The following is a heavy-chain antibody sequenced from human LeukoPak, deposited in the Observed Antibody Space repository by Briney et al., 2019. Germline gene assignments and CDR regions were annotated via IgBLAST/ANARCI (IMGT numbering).Heavy chain of an antibody. CDR1: GFTFSSYG. V-gene: IGHV3-33*01. Sequence: GGSLRLSCAASGFTFSSYGMHWVRQAPGKGLEWVAVIWYDGSNKYYADSVKGRFTISRDNAKNSLYLQMNSLRAEGTAVYYCARALLRYFDWLSIDYFDYWGQGTLVTVSS. D-gene: IGHD3-9*01. CDR3: ARALLRYFDWLSIDYFDY. CDR2: IWYDGSNK. J-gene: IGHJ4*02.